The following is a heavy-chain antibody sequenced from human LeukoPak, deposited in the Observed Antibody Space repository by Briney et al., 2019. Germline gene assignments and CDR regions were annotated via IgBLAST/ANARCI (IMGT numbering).Heavy chain of an antibody. CDR1: GDSVNSGAYY. CDR3: ARGLWFVDY. CDR2: IYTSGST. D-gene: IGHD3-10*01. Sequence: PSETLSLTCTVSGDSVNSGAYYWSWIRQPAGKGLEWIGRIYTSGSTNYNPSLKSRVTMSVDTSKNQFSLKLSSVTAADTAVYYCARGLWFVDYWGQGTLVTVSS. J-gene: IGHJ4*02. V-gene: IGHV4-61*02.